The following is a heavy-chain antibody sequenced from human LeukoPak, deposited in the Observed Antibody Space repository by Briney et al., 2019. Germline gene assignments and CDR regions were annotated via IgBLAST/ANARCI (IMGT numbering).Heavy chain of an antibody. J-gene: IGHJ4*02. Sequence: ASVKVSCKTSGYSFTNYGITWVRQAPGQGLEWMGWISAYNGDTNFAQKLQGRVTMTTDTSTSTAYMELRSLRSDDTAIYYCATYRQVLLPFESWGQGTLVTVSS. CDR2: ISAYNGDT. CDR1: GYSFTNYG. CDR3: ATYRQVLLPFES. V-gene: IGHV1-18*01. D-gene: IGHD2-8*02.